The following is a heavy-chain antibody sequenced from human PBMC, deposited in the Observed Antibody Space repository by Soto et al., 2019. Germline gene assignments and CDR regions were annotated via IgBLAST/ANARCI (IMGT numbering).Heavy chain of an antibody. J-gene: IGHJ1*01. D-gene: IGHD2-15*01. V-gene: IGHV1-46*01. CDR3: AREENCSDGICYSEYFQR. CDR1: GYILTAYS. CDR2: VNPSGGST. Sequence: ASVKVSCKASGYILTAYSMHWVRQAPGQGLEWMGVVNPSGGSTNYAQKFQGRITMTRDTSTSTVYMDLSSLTSEDTAVYYCAREENCSDGICYSEYFQRWGQGTLVTVSS.